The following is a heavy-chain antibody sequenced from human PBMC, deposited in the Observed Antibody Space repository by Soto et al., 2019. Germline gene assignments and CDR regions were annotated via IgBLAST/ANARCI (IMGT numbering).Heavy chain of an antibody. J-gene: IGHJ4*02. CDR2: IFPGDSDT. CDR3: ARRVAAHPYFDY. D-gene: IGHD6-6*01. CDR1: GYIFANDW. V-gene: IGHV5-51*01. Sequence: HGESLKISCKGSGYIFANDWIAWVRQMPGKGLEWMGMIFPGDSDTRYSPSFQGQVTISADKSINTAYLQWSSLKASDTAIYYCARRVAAHPYFDYWGQGALVTVSS.